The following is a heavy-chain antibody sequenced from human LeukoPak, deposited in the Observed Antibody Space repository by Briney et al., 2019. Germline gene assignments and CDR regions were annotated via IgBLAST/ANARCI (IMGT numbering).Heavy chain of an antibody. V-gene: IGHV3-48*02. J-gene: IGHJ4*02. CDR3: AKSSGWFLDY. CDR1: GFTFSTYS. D-gene: IGHD6-19*01. CDR2: ISSGSSTI. Sequence: GGSLRLSCAASGFTFSTYSMNWVRQAPGKGLEWLSYISSGSSTIYYADSVKGRFTISRDNAKNSLYLQMNSLRDEDTAVYYCAKSSGWFLDYWGQGTLVTVSS.